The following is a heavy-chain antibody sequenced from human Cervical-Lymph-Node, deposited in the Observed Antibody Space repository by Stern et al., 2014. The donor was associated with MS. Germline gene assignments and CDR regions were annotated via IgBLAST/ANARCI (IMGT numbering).Heavy chain of an antibody. Sequence: EMQLVESGGGLVKPGGSLRLSCVSSGFTFNSFSMNWVRQAPGKGLEWVSSISSSSDYIFYADSMKGRLTISRDNAKSSLYLQMNSLRAEDTAVYYCAKDKGISVISSYYFDYWGQGTLVTVSS. V-gene: IGHV3-21*01. CDR3: AKDKGISVISSYYFDY. D-gene: IGHD4-23*01. J-gene: IGHJ4*02. CDR2: ISSSSDYI. CDR1: GFTFNSFS.